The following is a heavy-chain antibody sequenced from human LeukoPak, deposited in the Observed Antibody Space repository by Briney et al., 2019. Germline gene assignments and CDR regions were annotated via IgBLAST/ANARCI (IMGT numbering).Heavy chain of an antibody. CDR1: GYTFTDYY. D-gene: IGHD7-27*01. Sequence: GASVRVSCKTSGYTFTDYYIHWVRQAPGQGLEWMGWINPNGGGTNYAQRFQGRVTMTRDMSISTAYMELSGLRLEDTAVYYCARGGKSELGACDYWGQGTLVTASS. CDR2: INPNGGGT. J-gene: IGHJ4*02. CDR3: ARGGKSELGACDY. V-gene: IGHV1-2*02.